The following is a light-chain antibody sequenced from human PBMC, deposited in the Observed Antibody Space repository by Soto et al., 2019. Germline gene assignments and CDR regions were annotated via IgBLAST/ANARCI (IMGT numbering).Light chain of an antibody. CDR3: SSYAASDSFVV. Sequence: ALTQPPSASGSPGQSVTISCTGTSSDVGGYNYVSWYQHHPDKAPKLMIYEVYKQPSGVPDRFSGSKSGNTASLTVSGLQAEDEAEYYCSSYAASDSFVVFGGGTKLTVL. CDR2: EVY. CDR1: SSDVGGYNY. V-gene: IGLV2-8*01. J-gene: IGLJ2*01.